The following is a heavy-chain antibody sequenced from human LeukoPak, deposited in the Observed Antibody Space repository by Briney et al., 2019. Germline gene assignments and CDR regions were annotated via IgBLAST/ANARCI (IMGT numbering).Heavy chain of an antibody. CDR3: ASGIAAAHGY. J-gene: IGHJ4*02. CDR2: ISYDGSNK. CDR1: GFTLSSYA. Sequence: PGGSLRLSCAASGFTLSSYAMSWVRQAPGKGLEWVAVISYDGSNKYYADSVKGRFTISRDNSKNTLYLQMNSLRAEDTAVYYCASGIAAAHGYWGQETLVTVSS. D-gene: IGHD6-13*01. V-gene: IGHV3-30*04.